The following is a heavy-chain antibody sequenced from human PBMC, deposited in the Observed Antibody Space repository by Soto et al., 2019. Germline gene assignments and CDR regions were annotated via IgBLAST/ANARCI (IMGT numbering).Heavy chain of an antibody. CDR2: INHSGSS. CDR1: GGSFSGFY. V-gene: IGHV4-34*01. Sequence: XETLSLTCAVHGGSFSGFYWTWIRQPPGKGLEWIGEINHSGSSNYNPPLKSRVTMSLDTSRNQFSLSLNSVTAADTAVYYCARMAGPWYFDLWARGTLVTVSS. CDR3: ARMAGPWYFDL. J-gene: IGHJ2*01.